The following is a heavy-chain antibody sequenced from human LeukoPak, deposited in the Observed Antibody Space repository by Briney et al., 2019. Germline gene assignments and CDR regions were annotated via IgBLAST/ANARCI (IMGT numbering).Heavy chain of an antibody. CDR1: GGSISSYY. J-gene: IGHJ4*02. CDR3: ARRVRAAPNPFDY. V-gene: IGHV4-59*12. Sequence: SETLSLTCTVSGGSISSYYWSWIRQPPGKGLEWIGYIYYSGSTNYNPSLKSRVTISVDTSKNQFSLKLSSVTAADTAVYYCARRVRAAPNPFDYWGQGTLVTVSS. CDR2: IYYSGST. D-gene: IGHD6-6*01.